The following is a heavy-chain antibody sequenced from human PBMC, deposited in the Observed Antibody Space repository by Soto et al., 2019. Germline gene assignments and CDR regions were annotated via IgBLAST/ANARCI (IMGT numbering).Heavy chain of an antibody. Sequence: QVTLKESGPVLVKPTETLTLTCSVSGFSLNNPRMGVIWIRQPPGKALEWLAHIFADDGKSYSSSLEGRLTISRDTSKGQVVPNMTHMDPVDTATYYCARTGLPIRFEPWGPGNLVAVSS. J-gene: IGHJ5*02. V-gene: IGHV2-26*01. D-gene: IGHD3-16*01. CDR2: IFADDGK. CDR3: ARTGLPIRFEP. CDR1: GFSLNNPRMG.